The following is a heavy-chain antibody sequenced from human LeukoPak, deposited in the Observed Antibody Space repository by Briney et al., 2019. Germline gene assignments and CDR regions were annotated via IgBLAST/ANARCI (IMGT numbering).Heavy chain of an antibody. CDR3: AVGGLRGRVHNWFDP. CDR1: GYTLTELS. J-gene: IGHJ5*02. V-gene: IGHV1-24*01. D-gene: IGHD3-16*01. CDR2: FDPEDGET. Sequence: ASVKVSCTVSGYTLTELSMHWVRQAPGKGLEWMGGFDPEDGETIYAQKFQGRVTMTEDTSTDTAYMELSSLRSEDTAVYYCAVGGLRGRVHNWFDPWGQGTLVTVSS.